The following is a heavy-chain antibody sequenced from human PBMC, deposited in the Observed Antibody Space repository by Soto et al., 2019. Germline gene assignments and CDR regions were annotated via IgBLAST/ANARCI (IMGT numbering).Heavy chain of an antibody. D-gene: IGHD2-15*01. CDR2: ISGSGGST. CDR3: AKFMVVVVAATDI. Sequence: EVQLLESGGGLVQPGGSLRLSCAAFGFTFSSYAMSWVRQAPGKGLEWVSAISGSGGSTYYADSVKGRFTISRDNSKNTLYLQMNSLRAEDTAVYYCAKFMVVVVAATDIWGQGTMVTVSS. CDR1: GFTFSSYA. V-gene: IGHV3-23*01. J-gene: IGHJ3*02.